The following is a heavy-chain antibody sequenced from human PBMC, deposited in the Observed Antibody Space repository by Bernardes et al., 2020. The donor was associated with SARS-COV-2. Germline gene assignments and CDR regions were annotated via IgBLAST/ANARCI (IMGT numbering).Heavy chain of an antibody. CDR2: INRAGDST. CDR3: AREIDIPVGGKFRPPDY. V-gene: IGHV3-21*06. CDR1: GFTFSSYW. Sequence: GGSLRLSCAASGFTFSSYWLSWVRQAPGKGLEWVASINRAGDSTTYADSMKGRFTISRDNAKNLLYLQMNSLRVEDTAVYYCAREIDIPVGGKFRPPDYWGLGTRVTVAS. J-gene: IGHJ4*02. D-gene: IGHD2-15*01.